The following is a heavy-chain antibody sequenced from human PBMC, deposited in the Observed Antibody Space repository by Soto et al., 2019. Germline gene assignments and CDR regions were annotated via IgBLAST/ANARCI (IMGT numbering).Heavy chain of an antibody. V-gene: IGHV4-61*08. CDR3: ARDLAVALIDY. J-gene: IGHJ4*02. Sequence: SETLSLTCTVSGGSITNTGTSWGWSWIRQPPGKGLEWIGYIYYSGSTNYNPSLKSRVTISVDTSKNQFSLKLSSVTAADTAVYYCARDLAVALIDYWGQGTLVTVSS. CDR2: IYYSGST. D-gene: IGHD6-19*01. CDR1: GGSITNTGTS.